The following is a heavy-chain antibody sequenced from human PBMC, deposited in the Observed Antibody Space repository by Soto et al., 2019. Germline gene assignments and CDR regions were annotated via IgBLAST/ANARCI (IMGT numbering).Heavy chain of an antibody. CDR1: GGSISSSSYY. Sequence: SETLSLTCTVSGGSISSSSYYWGWIRQPPGKGLEWIGSIYYSGSTYYNPSLKSRVTISVDTSENQFSLMRSSVTAADTAVYYCARLKQQLVLFAFDIWGQGTMVTVSS. CDR3: ARLKQQLVLFAFDI. V-gene: IGHV4-39*01. J-gene: IGHJ3*02. D-gene: IGHD6-13*01. CDR2: IYYSGST.